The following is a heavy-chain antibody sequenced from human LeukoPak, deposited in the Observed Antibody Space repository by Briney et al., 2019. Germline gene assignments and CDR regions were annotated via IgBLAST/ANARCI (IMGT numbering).Heavy chain of an antibody. CDR1: GLTFSSYG. J-gene: IGHJ4*02. Sequence: GGSLRLSCAASGLTFSSYGMHWVRQAPGKGLEWVAFVRYDGSNKYYADSVKGRFTISRDYSKNTLYLQVNSLRPEDSAVYYCAKLSGAYGDSRDYWGQGTLVTVSS. D-gene: IGHD4-17*01. V-gene: IGHV3-30*02. CDR2: VRYDGSNK. CDR3: AKLSGAYGDSRDY.